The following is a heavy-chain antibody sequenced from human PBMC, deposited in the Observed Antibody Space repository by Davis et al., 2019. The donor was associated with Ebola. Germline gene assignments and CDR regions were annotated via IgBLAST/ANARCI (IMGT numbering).Heavy chain of an antibody. CDR1: GFTFSSYA. J-gene: IGHJ6*02. CDR2: ISYDGSNK. CDR3: ARVVVPASNHYYYYYGMDV. V-gene: IGHV3-30-3*01. D-gene: IGHD2-2*01. Sequence: GESLKISCAASGFTFSSYAMHWVRQAPGKGLEWVAVISYDGSNKYYADSVKGRFTISRDNSKNTLYLQMNSLRAEDTAVYYCARVVVPASNHYYYYYGMDVWGQGTTVTVSS.